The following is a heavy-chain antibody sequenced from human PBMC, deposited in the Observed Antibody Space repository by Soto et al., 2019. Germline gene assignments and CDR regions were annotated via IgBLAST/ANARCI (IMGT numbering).Heavy chain of an antibody. CDR1: GDSVSSSSVT. D-gene: IGHD1-26*01. J-gene: IGHJ5*01. CDR2: AYYRSKWYN. Sequence: SQTISLTCAISGDSVSSSSVTWNWIRQSPSRGLEWLGRAYYRSKWYNDYAESVKSRITINPDTSKNQFSLHLNSVTPEDTAVYYCVRLIGNSWLDFWGQGTLVTVSS. CDR3: VRLIGNSWLDF. V-gene: IGHV6-1*01.